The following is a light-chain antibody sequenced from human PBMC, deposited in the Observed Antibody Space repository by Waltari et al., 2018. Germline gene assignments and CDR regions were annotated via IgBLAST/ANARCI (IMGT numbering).Light chain of an antibody. CDR1: SSDVWTYKF. CDR3: CSYVTGDTWV. Sequence: QSALTQPASVSGSPGQSITIPCTGSSSDVWTYKFVSWYQQHPGKAPKLMIYEINQRPSGISNRFSGSKFGNTAVLTISGLQTDDEADYYCCSYVTGDTWVFGGGTRVAVL. CDR2: EIN. V-gene: IGLV2-23*02. J-gene: IGLJ3*02.